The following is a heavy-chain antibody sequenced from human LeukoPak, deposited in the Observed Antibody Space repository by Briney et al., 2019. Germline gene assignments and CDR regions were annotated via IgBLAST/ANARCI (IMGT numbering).Heavy chain of an antibody. CDR1: GLSLRTRGRG. D-gene: IGHD6-19*01. CDR2: IDWEYNI. Sequence: SGPTLVNPPQTLTLTCTFSGLSLRTRGRGVSWIRQPPGKALEWLSLIDWEYNIFYSSSLRARLTISKDTSKNQAALTLTNVDPADTATYYCARTSHTGVWYDLDSWGQGTLVTVSS. CDR3: ARTSHTGVWYDLDS. V-gene: IGHV2-70*01. J-gene: IGHJ4*02.